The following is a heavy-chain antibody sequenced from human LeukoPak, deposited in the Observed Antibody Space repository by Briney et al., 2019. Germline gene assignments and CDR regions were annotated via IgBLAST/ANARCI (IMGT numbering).Heavy chain of an antibody. CDR2: INHSGST. V-gene: IGHV4-34*01. CDR1: GGSFSGYY. CDR3: ARGKGHSSRQLVRYSYYYYYMDV. Sequence: SETLSVTCAVYGGSFSGYYWSWIRQPPGKGPEWIGEINHSGSTNYNPSLKSRVTISVDTSKNQFSLKLSSVTAADTAVYYWARGKGHSSRQLVRYSYYYYYMDVWGKGTTVTVSS. J-gene: IGHJ6*03. D-gene: IGHD6-13*01.